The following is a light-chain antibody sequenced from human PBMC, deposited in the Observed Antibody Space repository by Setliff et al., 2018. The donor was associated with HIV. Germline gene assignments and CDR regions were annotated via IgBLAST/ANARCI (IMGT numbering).Light chain of an antibody. V-gene: IGLV2-14*01. Sequence: ALTQPASVSGSPGQSITISCTGTSSDVGGYNYVSWYQQHPGKAPKLMIYDVSKWPSGVSNRFSGSKSGNTASLTISGLQTEDESNYYCSSFTSSNIYVFGTGTKVTVL. CDR1: SSDVGGYNY. J-gene: IGLJ1*01. CDR3: SSFTSSNIYV. CDR2: DVS.